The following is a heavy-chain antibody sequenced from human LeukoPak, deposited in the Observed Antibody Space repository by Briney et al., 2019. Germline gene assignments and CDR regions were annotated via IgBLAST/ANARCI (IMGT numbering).Heavy chain of an antibody. CDR2: VNWHGTT. V-gene: IGHV3-43*01. D-gene: IGHD3-22*01. CDR3: AKDLTYESSGSVIDN. J-gene: IGHJ4*02. Sequence: PGGSLRLSCAAYGFIFEDYTMHWVRQVPGKTLEWVSLVNWHGTTYYADSLKGRFTISRDNSKNSLYLQMDSLRTEDTAFYYCAKDLTYESSGSVIDNWGLGTLVTVSS. CDR1: GFIFEDYT.